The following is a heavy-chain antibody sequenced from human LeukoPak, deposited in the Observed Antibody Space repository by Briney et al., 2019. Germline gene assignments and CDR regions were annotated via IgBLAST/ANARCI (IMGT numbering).Heavy chain of an antibody. V-gene: IGHV4-59*01. J-gene: IGHJ5*02. CDR3: ARQIAARPRFVNWFDP. CDR2: IYYSGST. CDR1: GGSISSYY. Sequence: PSETLSLTCTVSGGSISSYYWSWIRKPPGKGLEWIGYIYYSGSTNYNPSLKSRVTISVDTSKNQFSLKLSSVTAADTAVYYCARQIAARPRFVNWFDPWGQGTLVTVSS. D-gene: IGHD6-6*01.